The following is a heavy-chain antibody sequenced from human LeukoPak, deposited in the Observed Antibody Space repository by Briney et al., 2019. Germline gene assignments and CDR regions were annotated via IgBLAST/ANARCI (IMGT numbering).Heavy chain of an antibody. CDR2: ISAYNGNT. J-gene: IGHJ4*02. CDR1: GYTFTSYG. CDR3: ARSPVLYDYVWGSYRPTRPDFDY. Sequence: ASVKVSCKASGYTFTSYGISWVRQAPGQGLEWMGWISAYNGNTNYAQKLQGRVTMTTDTSTSTAYMELRSLRSDDTAVYYCARSPVLYDYVWGSYRPTRPDFDYWGQGTLVTVSS. D-gene: IGHD3-16*02. V-gene: IGHV1-18*01.